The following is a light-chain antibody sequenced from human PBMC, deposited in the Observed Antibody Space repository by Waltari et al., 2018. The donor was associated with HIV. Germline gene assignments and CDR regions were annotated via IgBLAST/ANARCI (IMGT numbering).Light chain of an antibody. CDR1: QSVSSY. Sequence: EIVLTQSPATLSLSPGERATLSCRASQSVSSYLAWYQQKPGQAPRLLLYDASNRATGIPARFSGSGSGTDFTLTISSLESEDFAVYYCQQRRNWPKTFGQGTKVEIK. CDR2: DAS. V-gene: IGKV3-11*01. CDR3: QQRRNWPKT. J-gene: IGKJ1*01.